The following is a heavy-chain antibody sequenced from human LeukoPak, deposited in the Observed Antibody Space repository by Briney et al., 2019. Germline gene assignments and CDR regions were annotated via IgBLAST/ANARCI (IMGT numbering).Heavy chain of an antibody. D-gene: IGHD2-21*01. CDR1: GGSISSSSYY. CDR3: ARQATRGVVVFASGAFDI. CDR2: IYYSGST. J-gene: IGHJ3*02. V-gene: IGHV4-39*01. Sequence: SETLSLTCTVSGGSISSSSYYWGWIRQPPGKGLEWIGSIYYSGSTYYNPSLKSRVTISVDTSKNQFSLKLSSVTAADTAVYYCARQATRGVVVFASGAFDIWGQGTMVTVSS.